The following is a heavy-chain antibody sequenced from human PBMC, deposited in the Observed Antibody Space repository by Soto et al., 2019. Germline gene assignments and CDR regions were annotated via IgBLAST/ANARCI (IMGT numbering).Heavy chain of an antibody. J-gene: IGHJ3*02. CDR1: GGPLSGYH. Sequence: QVQLQQWGAGLLKPSETLSLTCALYGGPLSGYHWSWVRQPPGKGLALIGEINHSGNTNYNPSLTSRVIISIDTSKNQCSLNLSSVTAADTAVYSCARRPDGLDIWGQGTMVTVSS. CDR2: INHSGNT. V-gene: IGHV4-34*01. CDR3: ARRPDGLDI.